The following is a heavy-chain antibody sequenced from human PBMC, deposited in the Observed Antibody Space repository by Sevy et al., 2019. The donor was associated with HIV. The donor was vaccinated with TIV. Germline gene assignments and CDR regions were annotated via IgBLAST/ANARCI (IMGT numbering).Heavy chain of an antibody. J-gene: IGHJ3*02. D-gene: IGHD3-10*01. CDR3: AKDMYGSGSYYNGAPGDAFDI. V-gene: IGHV3-9*01. CDR1: GFTFDDYA. CDR2: ISWNSGSI. Sequence: SLRLSCAASGFTFDDYAMHWVRQAPGKGLEWVSGISWNSGSIGYADSVKGRFTISRDNAKNSLYLQMNSLRAEDTALYYCAKDMYGSGSYYNGAPGDAFDIWGQGTMVTVSS.